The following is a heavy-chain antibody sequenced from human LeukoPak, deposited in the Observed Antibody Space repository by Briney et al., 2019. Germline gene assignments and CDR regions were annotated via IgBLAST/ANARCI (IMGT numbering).Heavy chain of an antibody. CDR1: GFTSSDYY. CDR2: ISSSGSTI. CDR3: ARDSYGTSGNQGWFDP. Sequence: GRSLRLSCAASGFTSSDYYMSSIRQAPGTGLEGVSYISSSGSTIYYADSVKGRFTISRDNAKNSLFLQMTSLRAEDTAVYYCARDSYGTSGNQGWFDPWGQGTLVTVSS. V-gene: IGHV3-11*04. J-gene: IGHJ5*02. D-gene: IGHD5-12*01.